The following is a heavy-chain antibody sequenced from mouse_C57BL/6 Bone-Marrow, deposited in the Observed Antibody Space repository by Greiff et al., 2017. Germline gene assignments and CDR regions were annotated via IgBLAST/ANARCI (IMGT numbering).Heavy chain of an antibody. D-gene: IGHD4-1*01. Sequence: EVKLLESGPGLVKPSQSLSLTCSVTGYSITSGYYWNWIRQFPGNKLEWMGYISYDGSNKYNPSLKNRIAITRDPSKNQFFLKLNSVTTEDTATYYCASWASWFAYWGQGTLVTVSA. CDR1: GYSITSGYY. J-gene: IGHJ3*01. CDR2: ISYDGSN. CDR3: ASWASWFAY. V-gene: IGHV3-6*01.